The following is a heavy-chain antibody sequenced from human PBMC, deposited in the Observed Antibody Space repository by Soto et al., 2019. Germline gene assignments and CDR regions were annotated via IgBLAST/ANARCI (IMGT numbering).Heavy chain of an antibody. V-gene: IGHV3-30-3*01. Sequence: QVQLVESGGGAGGGVVQPGRSLRLSCAASGFTFSSYAMHWVRQAPGKGLEWVAVISYDGGNKYYTDSVKGRFTISRDNSKNTLYLQMNSLRAEDTAVYYCARDMVPRGHSHGYGYWGQGTLVTVSS. CDR1: GFTFSSYA. CDR3: ARDMVPRGHSHGYGY. CDR2: ISYDGGNK. J-gene: IGHJ4*02. D-gene: IGHD5-18*01.